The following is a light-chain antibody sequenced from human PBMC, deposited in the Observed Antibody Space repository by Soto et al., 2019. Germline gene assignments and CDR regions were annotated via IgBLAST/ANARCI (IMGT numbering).Light chain of an antibody. CDR1: QSVSSH. J-gene: IGKJ4*01. CDR2: DAS. V-gene: IGKV3-11*01. Sequence: EVVLTQSPATLSLSPGERATLSCRASQSVSSHLAWYQQKPGQAPRLLIYDASNRATGIPARFSGSGSGTDFTLTISSLEPEDFAVYYCQDRANWPITFGGGTKVEIK. CDR3: QDRANWPIT.